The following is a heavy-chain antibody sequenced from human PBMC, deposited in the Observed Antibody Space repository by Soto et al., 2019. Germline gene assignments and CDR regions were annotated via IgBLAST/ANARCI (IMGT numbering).Heavy chain of an antibody. CDR1: GGTFSSYA. Sequence: QVQLVQSGAEVKKPGSSVKVSCKASGGTFSSYAISWVRQAPGQGLEWMGGIIPVFGTANYAQKFQGRVTITADESTSTAYMELSSLRSEDTAVYYCTRDFSVTTHYYYGMDVWGQGTTVTVSS. V-gene: IGHV1-69*01. CDR2: IIPVFGTA. D-gene: IGHD4-4*01. J-gene: IGHJ6*02. CDR3: TRDFSVTTHYYYGMDV.